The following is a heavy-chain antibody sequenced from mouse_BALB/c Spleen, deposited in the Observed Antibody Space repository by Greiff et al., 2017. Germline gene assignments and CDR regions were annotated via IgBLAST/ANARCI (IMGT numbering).Heavy chain of an antibody. CDR1: GFTFSSYA. CDR3: ARPYDLGYAVDY. Sequence: EVKVVESGGGLVKPGGSLKLSCAASGFTFSSYAMSWVRQTPEKRLEWVASISSGGSTYYPDSVKGRFTISRDNARNILYLQMSSLRSEDTAMYYCARPYDLGYAVDYWGQGTSVTVSS. CDR2: ISSGGST. V-gene: IGHV5-6-5*01. J-gene: IGHJ4*01. D-gene: IGHD2-12*01.